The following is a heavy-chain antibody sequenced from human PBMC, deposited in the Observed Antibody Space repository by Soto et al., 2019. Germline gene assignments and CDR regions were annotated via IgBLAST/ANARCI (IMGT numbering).Heavy chain of an antibody. CDR2: IYPGDSDT. D-gene: IGHD6-13*01. V-gene: IGHV5-51*01. J-gene: IGHJ6*02. Sequence: GESLKISCKGSGYSFTSYWIGWVRQMPGKGLEWMGIIYPGDSDTRYSPSFQGQVTISADKSISTAYLQWSGLKASDTAMYYCARLLVLGYSSSWHGDYYGMDVWGQGTTVTVSS. CDR3: ARLLVLGYSSSWHGDYYGMDV. CDR1: GYSFTSYW.